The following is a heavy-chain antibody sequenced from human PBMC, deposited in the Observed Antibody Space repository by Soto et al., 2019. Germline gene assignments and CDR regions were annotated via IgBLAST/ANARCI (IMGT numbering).Heavy chain of an antibody. Sequence: SGGSLRLSCAASGFTFSSYAMHWVRQAPGKGLEWVAVISYDGSNKYYADSVKGRFTISRDNSKNTLYLQMNSLRAEDTAVYYCCSSYSGYDLDVFDYWGQGTLVTVSS. CDR3: CSSYSGYDLDVFDY. CDR1: GFTFSSYA. D-gene: IGHD5-12*01. V-gene: IGHV3-30-3*01. CDR2: ISYDGSNK. J-gene: IGHJ4*02.